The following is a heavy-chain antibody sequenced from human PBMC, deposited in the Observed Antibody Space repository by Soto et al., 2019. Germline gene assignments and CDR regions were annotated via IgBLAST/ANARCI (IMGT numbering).Heavy chain of an antibody. D-gene: IGHD3-22*01. CDR1: GYTFTSYY. CDR3: ARNYYDSSGYYVNSYGMDV. Sequence: GASVKVSCKASGYTFTSYYMHWVRQAPGQGLEWMGIINPSGGSTSYAQKFQGRVTMTRDTSTSTVYMELSSLRSEDTAVYYCARNYYDSSGYYVNSYGMDVWRQGTTVTVSS. V-gene: IGHV1-46*01. J-gene: IGHJ6*02. CDR2: INPSGGST.